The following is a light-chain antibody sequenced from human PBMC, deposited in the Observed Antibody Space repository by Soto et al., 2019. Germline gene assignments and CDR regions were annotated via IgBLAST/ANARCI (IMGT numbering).Light chain of an antibody. V-gene: IGKV3-20*01. CDR2: GAS. CDR3: QQYGHSPIT. J-gene: IGKJ5*01. Sequence: EIVLTQSPGTLSLSPGERATLSCMASQSVNTNLAWYQQKPGQAPRLLISGASSRATGIPDRFSGSGSGTDFTLTISRLEPEDFALYYCQQYGHSPITFGQGTRLEIK. CDR1: QSVNTN.